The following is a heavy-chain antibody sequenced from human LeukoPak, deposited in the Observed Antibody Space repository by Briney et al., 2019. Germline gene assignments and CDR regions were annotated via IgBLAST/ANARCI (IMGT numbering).Heavy chain of an antibody. Sequence: GGSLRLSCAASGFTFSSYSMNWVRQAPGKGLKWVSSISSSSSYIYYADSVKGRFTISRDNAKNSLYLQMNSLRAEDTAVYYCARDRLAYCSSTSCYSRYNWFDPWGQGTLVTVSS. D-gene: IGHD2-2*01. V-gene: IGHV3-21*01. CDR1: GFTFSSYS. CDR2: ISSSSSYI. CDR3: ARDRLAYCSSTSCYSRYNWFDP. J-gene: IGHJ5*02.